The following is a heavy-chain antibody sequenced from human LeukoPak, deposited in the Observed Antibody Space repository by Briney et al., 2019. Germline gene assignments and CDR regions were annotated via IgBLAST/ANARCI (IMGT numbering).Heavy chain of an antibody. V-gene: IGHV3-49*04. CDR2: IRSKAYGGTT. D-gene: IGHD6-19*01. Sequence: GGSLRLSCTASGFTFGDYAMSWVRQAPGKGLEWVGFIRSKAYGGTTEYAASVKGRFTISRDDSKSIAYLQMNSLKTEDTAVYYCTREGYSSGWYPSFRDYWGQGTLVTVSS. CDR3: TREGYSSGWYPSFRDY. J-gene: IGHJ4*02. CDR1: GFTFGDYA.